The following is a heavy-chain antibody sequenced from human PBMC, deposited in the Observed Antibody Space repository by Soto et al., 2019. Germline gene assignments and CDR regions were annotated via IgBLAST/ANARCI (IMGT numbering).Heavy chain of an antibody. CDR2: ISGDAGRT. V-gene: IGHV3-23*01. J-gene: IGHJ4*02. CDR3: VKDTVVVINGGDFDY. D-gene: IGHD3-22*01. CDR1: GFTYAKYA. Sequence: EVQLLESGGALVQPGGSRRFSGEASGFTYAKYAMGGFRRAPGKGREWVSGISGDAGRTFYADSVKGRFTISRDNSKNTVYLQMNSLRVEDTAVYYCVKDTVVVINGGDFDYWGQGTLVTVSS.